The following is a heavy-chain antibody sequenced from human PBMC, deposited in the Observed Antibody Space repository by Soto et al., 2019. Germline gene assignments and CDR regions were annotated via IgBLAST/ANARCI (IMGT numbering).Heavy chain of an antibody. CDR1: GFTFSSYA. CDR2: ISYDGSNK. J-gene: IGHJ6*02. CDR3: ARDSSEYYDFWSGYSIKGMDV. V-gene: IGHV3-30-3*01. D-gene: IGHD3-3*01. Sequence: QVQLVESGGGVVQPGRSLRLSCAASGFTFSSYAMHWFRQAPGKGLEWVAVISYDGSNKYYADSVKGRFTISRDNSKNTLYLQMNSLRAEDTAVYYCARDSSEYYDFWSGYSIKGMDVWGQGTTVTVSS.